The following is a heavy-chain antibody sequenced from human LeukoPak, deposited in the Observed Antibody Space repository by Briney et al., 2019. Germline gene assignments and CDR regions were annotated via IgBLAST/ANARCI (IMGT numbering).Heavy chain of an antibody. J-gene: IGHJ4*02. CDR1: GYTFTGYY. V-gene: IGHV1-2*02. CDR3: ARLRIAARPFDY. CDR2: INPNSVGT. D-gene: IGHD6-6*01. Sequence: ASVKVSCKASGYTFTGYYMHWVRQAPGQGLEWMGWINPNSVGTNYAQKFQGRVTMTRDTSISTAYMELSRLRSDDTAVYYCARLRIAARPFDYWGQGTLVTVSS.